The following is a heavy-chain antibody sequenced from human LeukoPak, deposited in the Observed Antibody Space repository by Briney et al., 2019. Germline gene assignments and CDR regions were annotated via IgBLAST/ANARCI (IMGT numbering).Heavy chain of an antibody. CDR3: ARFAYSSGWYIGTFDY. CDR1: GYTFSSYW. J-gene: IGHJ4*02. Sequence: GESLKISCKGSGYTFSSYWIGWVRRMPGKGLEWMGIIYPGDSNTRYSPSFQVQVNILVDKSISTVYLQWSSLKASDTAMYYCARFAYSSGWYIGTFDYWGQGTLVTVSS. V-gene: IGHV5-51*06. D-gene: IGHD6-19*01. CDR2: IYPGDSNT.